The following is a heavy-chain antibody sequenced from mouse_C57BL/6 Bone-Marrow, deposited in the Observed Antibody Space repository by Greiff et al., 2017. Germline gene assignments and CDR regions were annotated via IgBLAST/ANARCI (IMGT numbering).Heavy chain of an antibody. CDR3: ARYIEVPLGKNAMDY. V-gene: IGHV7-3*01. CDR2: IRNKANGYTT. D-gene: IGHD4-1*01. J-gene: IGHJ4*01. Sequence: EVMLVESGGGLVQPGGSLSLSCAASGFTFTDYYMSWVRQPPGKALEWLGFIRNKANGYTTEYSASVKGRFTISRDNSQSILYLQMNALRAEDSATYYCARYIEVPLGKNAMDYWGQGTSVTVSS. CDR1: GFTFTDYY.